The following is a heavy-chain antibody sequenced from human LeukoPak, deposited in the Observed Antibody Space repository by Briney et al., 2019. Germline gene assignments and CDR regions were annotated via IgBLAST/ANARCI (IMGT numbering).Heavy chain of an antibody. CDR1: GFAFSTYT. CDR3: LRGDSRDF. J-gene: IGHJ4*02. CDR2: INSGGTTT. D-gene: IGHD3-22*01. V-gene: IGHV3-21*06. Sequence: GGPLGLSCGACGFAFSTYTMNWARQAPGKGLEWVASINSGGTTTHYAFSVKGRFTISRDNAQNVLYLQMSGLRGDDAAVYYCLRGDSRDFWGQGTLVTVSS.